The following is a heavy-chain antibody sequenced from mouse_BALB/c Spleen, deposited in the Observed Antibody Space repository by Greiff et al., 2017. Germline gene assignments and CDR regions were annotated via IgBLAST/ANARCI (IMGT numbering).Heavy chain of an antibody. CDR2: ISSGGST. Sequence: EVQLVESGGGLVKPGGSLKLSCAASGFTFSSYAMSWVRQTPEKRLEWVASISSGGSTYYPDSVKGRFTISRDNARNILYLQMSSLRSEDTAMYYCARRIDYAMDYWGQGTSVTVSS. CDR1: GFTFSSYA. V-gene: IGHV5-6-5*01. J-gene: IGHJ4*01. CDR3: ARRIDYAMDY.